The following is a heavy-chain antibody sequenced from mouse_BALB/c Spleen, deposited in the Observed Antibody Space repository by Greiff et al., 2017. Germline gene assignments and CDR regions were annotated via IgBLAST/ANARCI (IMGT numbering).Heavy chain of an antibody. Sequence: DVMLVESGGGLVQPKGSLKLSCAASGFTFNTYAMNWVRQAPGKGLEWVARIRSKSNNYATYYADSVKDRFTISRDDSQSMLYLQMNNLKTEDTAMYYCVRHRTTAIYWYFDVWGAGTTVTVSS. V-gene: IGHV10-1*02. CDR3: VRHRTTAIYWYFDV. D-gene: IGHD1-2*01. CDR2: IRSKSNNYAT. CDR1: GFTFNTYA. J-gene: IGHJ1*01.